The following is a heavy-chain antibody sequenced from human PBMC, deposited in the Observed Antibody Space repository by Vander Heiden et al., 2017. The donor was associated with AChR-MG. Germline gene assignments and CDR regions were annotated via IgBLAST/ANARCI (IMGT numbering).Heavy chain of an antibody. CDR2: IVVGSGNT. V-gene: IGHV1-58*01. J-gene: IGHJ4*02. CDR1: GFSFTSSA. Sequence: QMQLVQSGPEVQKPGTPVTVSCKASGFSFTSSAVQWVRQARGQRLEWIGWIVVGSGNTNYAQKFQERVTITRDMSTITAYMGLSSLRSEDTGVYYCAAAPYLWALPALDYWGQGTLVTVSS. D-gene: IGHD2-21*01. CDR3: AAAPYLWALPALDY.